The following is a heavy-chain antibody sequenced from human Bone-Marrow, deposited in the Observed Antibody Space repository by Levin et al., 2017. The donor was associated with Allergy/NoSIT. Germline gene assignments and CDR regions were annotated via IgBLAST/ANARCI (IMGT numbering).Heavy chain of an antibody. CDR1: GFTFRSYG. Sequence: LSLTCAASGFTFRSYGIHWVRQAPGKGLEWVAVISYDGSYKNYGDSVKGRFTISRDNSKNTLFLQMNSLRGEDTAVYYCAKGSGKYYYYYMDVWGKGTTVTVSS. D-gene: IGHD3-10*01. V-gene: IGHV3-30*18. J-gene: IGHJ6*03. CDR2: ISYDGSYK. CDR3: AKGSGKYYYYYMDV.